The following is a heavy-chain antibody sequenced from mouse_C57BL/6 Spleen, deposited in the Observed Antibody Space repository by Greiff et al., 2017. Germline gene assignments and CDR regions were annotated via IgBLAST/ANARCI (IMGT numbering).Heavy chain of an antibody. D-gene: IGHD1-1*01. CDR2: INPCNGGT. J-gene: IGHJ4*01. Sequence: QVQLQQPGTELVKPGASVTLSCKASGYTFTSYWMPWVKQRPGQGLEWIGNINPCNGGTNYNEKFKNKATLTVDKSSSTAYRHLGSLTSEDSAVYYCARENYYGSSALYYYGVDYWGQGTVVTVSS. CDR1: GYTFTSYW. V-gene: IGHV1-53*01. CDR3: ARENYYGSSALYYYGVDY.